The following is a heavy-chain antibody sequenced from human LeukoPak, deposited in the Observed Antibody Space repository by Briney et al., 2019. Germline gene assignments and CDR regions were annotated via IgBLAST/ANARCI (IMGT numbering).Heavy chain of an antibody. V-gene: IGHV3-21*01. CDR2: IISSSSYI. CDR1: GFTFPNFA. D-gene: IGHD3-3*01. CDR3: ARERDFWSGGSWFDP. J-gene: IGHJ5*02. Sequence: GGSLRLSCAASGFTFPNFAMTWVRRAPGKGLEWVSSIISSSSYIYYADSVKGRFTISRDNAKNSLYLQMNSLRAEDTAVYYCARERDFWSGGSWFDPWGQGTLVTVSS.